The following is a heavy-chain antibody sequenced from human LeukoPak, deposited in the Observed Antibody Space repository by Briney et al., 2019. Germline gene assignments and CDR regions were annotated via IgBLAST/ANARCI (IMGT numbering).Heavy chain of an antibody. CDR1: DSSITSTYY. J-gene: IGHJ4*02. CDR3: ARVLHAPYLIDS. D-gene: IGHD2-8*01. CDR2: VFRLQTVRT. V-gene: IGHV4-38-2*02. Sequence: SETQSLTCTVSDSSITSTYYWAWFRQPPGKGLEWIATVFRLQTVRTFNNPSLGSRVTMSLDPSHNQFSLNLTSVTAADTALYFCARVLHAPYLIDSWGQGTLVTVS.